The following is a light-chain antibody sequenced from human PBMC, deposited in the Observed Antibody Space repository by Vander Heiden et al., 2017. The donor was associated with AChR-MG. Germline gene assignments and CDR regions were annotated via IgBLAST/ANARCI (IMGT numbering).Light chain of an antibody. Sequence: IQLTQAPSCLSASVGDRVTITCRASQGISSYLAWYQQKPGKAPKLLIYAASTLQSGVPSRFSGSGSGTDFTLTISSLQHEDFATYYCQQLNSYPPLTFGQGTRLEIK. CDR2: AAS. CDR1: QGISSY. J-gene: IGKJ5*01. CDR3: QQLNSYPPLT. V-gene: IGKV1-9*01.